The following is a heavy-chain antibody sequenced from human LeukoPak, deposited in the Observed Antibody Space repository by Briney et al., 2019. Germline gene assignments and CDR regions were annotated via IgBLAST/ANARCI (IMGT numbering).Heavy chain of an antibody. CDR2: IYSGDST. J-gene: IGHJ5*02. D-gene: IGHD2-21*02. CDR3: AGKNIVVVTASLHDRLVT. CDR1: GFTVNNNY. Sequence: GGSLRLSCAASGFTVNNNYMIWVRQAPGKGLEWVSVIYSGDSTYYTDSAKGRFTISRDNSTNTLYLQMNSLRAEDTAVYYCAGKNIVVVTASLHDRLVTCGEGAPVTVSS. V-gene: IGHV3-66*01.